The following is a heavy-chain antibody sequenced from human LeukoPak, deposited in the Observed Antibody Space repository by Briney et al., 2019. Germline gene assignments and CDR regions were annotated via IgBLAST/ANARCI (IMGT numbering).Heavy chain of an antibody. CDR3: ARDHCSSTSCYLYFQH. D-gene: IGHD2-2*01. CDR2: IIPIFGTA. V-gene: IGHV1-69*13. CDR1: GGTFSSYA. Sequence: SVKVSCKASGGTFSSYAISWVRQAPGQGLEWMGGIIPIFGTANYAQKFQGRVTITADESTSTACMELSSLRSEGTAVYYCARDHCSSTSCYLYFQHWGQGTLVTVSS. J-gene: IGHJ1*01.